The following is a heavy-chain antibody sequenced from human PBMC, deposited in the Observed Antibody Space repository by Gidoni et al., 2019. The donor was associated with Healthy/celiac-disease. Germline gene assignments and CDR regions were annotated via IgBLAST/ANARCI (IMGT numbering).Heavy chain of an antibody. CDR1: GGSISSGGYY. CDR3: ASGSGSYADYYYYGMDV. Sequence: QVQLQESGPGLVKPSQTLSLTCTVSGGSISSGGYYWSWIRQHPGKGLEWIGYIYYSGSTYYNPSLKSRVTISVDTSKNQFSLKLSSGTAADTAVYYCASGSGSYADYYYYGMDVWGQGTTVTVSS. J-gene: IGHJ6*02. D-gene: IGHD3-10*01. CDR2: IYYSGST. V-gene: IGHV4-31*03.